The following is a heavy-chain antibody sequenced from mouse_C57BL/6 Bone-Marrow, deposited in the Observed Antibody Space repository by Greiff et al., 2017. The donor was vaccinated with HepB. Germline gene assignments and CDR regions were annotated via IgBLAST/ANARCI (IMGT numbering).Heavy chain of an antibody. CDR3: AREAKVVYVDY. Sequence: VQLQQPGAELVKPGASVKLSCKASGYTFTSYWMQWVKQRPGQGLEWIGEIDPSDSYTNYNQKFKGKATLTVDTSSSTAYMQLSSLTSEDSAVYYCAREAKVVYVDYWGQGTTLTVSS. J-gene: IGHJ2*01. CDR1: GYTFTSYW. CDR2: IDPSDSYT. V-gene: IGHV1-50*01. D-gene: IGHD1-1*01.